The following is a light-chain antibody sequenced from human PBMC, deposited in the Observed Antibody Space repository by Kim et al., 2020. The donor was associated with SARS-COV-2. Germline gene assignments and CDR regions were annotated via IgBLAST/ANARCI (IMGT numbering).Light chain of an antibody. J-gene: IGLJ7*01. Sequence: ELTQPPSASGTPGQWVTISCSGSSSNIGNNAVNWYQQLPGAAPKLLVYASHQRPSGVSDRFSGSKSGTSASLVIRGLRSEDEADYLCAAWDDRVDGPVFGGGTQLTVL. V-gene: IGLV1-44*01. CDR2: ASH. CDR1: SSNIGNNA. CDR3: AAWDDRVDGPV.